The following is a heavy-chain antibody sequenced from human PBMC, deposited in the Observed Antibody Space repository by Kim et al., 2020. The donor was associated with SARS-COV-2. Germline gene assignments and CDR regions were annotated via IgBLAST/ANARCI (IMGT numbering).Heavy chain of an antibody. CDR1: GFTFSTFG. V-gene: IGHV3-23*01. Sequence: GGSLRLSCEASGFTFSTFGMSWVRQAPGKGLEWVSVISGDGETTYYIDSVKGRFTISRDNSKNTLHLQMNSLRAEDTAVYYCATLAQSLLRSGTRIDDWGQGTLVTVSS. D-gene: IGHD2-2*01. CDR2: ISGDGETT. J-gene: IGHJ4*02. CDR3: ATLAQSLLRSGTRIDD.